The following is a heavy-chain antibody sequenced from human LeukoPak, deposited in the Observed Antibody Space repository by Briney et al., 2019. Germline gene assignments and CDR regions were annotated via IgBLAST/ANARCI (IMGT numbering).Heavy chain of an antibody. J-gene: IGHJ5*01. D-gene: IGHD2-21*01. CDR1: GFTFSSYA. V-gene: IGHV3-23*01. Sequence: GGSLRLSCAASGFTFSSYAMSWVRQAPEKGLEWVPTISGSGGSTYYTDSVRGRFTISRDNSKNTLYLQMNSLRAEDTAVYYCVLFLRYQYSWFHGTL. CDR2: ISGSGGST. CDR3: VLFLRYQYS.